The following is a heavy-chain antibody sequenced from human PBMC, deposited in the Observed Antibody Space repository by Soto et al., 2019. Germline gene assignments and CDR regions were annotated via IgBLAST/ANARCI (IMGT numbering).Heavy chain of an antibody. D-gene: IGHD5-12*01. J-gene: IGHJ4*02. CDR1: GFTFSSYA. V-gene: IGHV3-30-3*01. Sequence: PGGSLRLSCAASGFTFSSYAMHWVRQAPGKGLEWVAVISYDGSNKYYADSVKGRFTISRDNSKNTLYLQMNSLRAEDTAVYYCARVYRRDGYNQHIDDWGQGTRVTVSS. CDR3: ARVYRRDGYNQHIDD. CDR2: ISYDGSNK.